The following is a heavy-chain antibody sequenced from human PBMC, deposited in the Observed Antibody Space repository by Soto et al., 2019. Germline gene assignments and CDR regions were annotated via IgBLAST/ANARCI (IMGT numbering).Heavy chain of an antibody. Sequence: EVQLVESGGGLVKPGGSLRLSCAASGFTFSSYSMNWVRQAPGKGLEWVSSISSSSSYIYYADSVKGRFTISRDNAKNSLYLQMNSLRAEDTAVYYCARERRGGTTRYGMDVWGQGTTVTVSS. D-gene: IGHD1-7*01. J-gene: IGHJ6*02. V-gene: IGHV3-21*01. CDR2: ISSSSSYI. CDR3: ARERRGGTTRYGMDV. CDR1: GFTFSSYS.